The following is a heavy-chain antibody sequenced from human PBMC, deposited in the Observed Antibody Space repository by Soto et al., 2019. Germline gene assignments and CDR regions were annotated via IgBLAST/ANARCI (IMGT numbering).Heavy chain of an antibody. CDR3: ARIGGTHYYYYYMDV. CDR1: GGSISSSSYY. J-gene: IGHJ6*03. Sequence: PSETLSLTCTVSGGSISSSSYYWGWIRQPPGKGLEWIGSIYYSGSTYYNPSLKSRVTISVDTSKNQFSLKLSSVTAADTAVYYCARIGGTHYYYYYMDVWGKGTTVTVSS. D-gene: IGHD1-7*01. CDR2: IYYSGST. V-gene: IGHV4-39*01.